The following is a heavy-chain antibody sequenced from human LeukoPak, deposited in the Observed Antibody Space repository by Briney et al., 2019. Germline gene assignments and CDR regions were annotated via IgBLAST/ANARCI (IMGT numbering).Heavy chain of an antibody. Sequence: GASVKVSCKASGYTFTGYYMHRVRQAPGQGLEWMGWINPNSGGTNYAQKFQGRVTMTRDTSISTAYMELSRLRSDDTAVYYCARGGRGSGSPTDYYYYYMDVWGKGTTVTISS. CDR3: ARGGRGSGSPTDYYYYYMDV. D-gene: IGHD3-10*01. CDR1: GYTFTGYY. J-gene: IGHJ6*03. V-gene: IGHV1-2*02. CDR2: INPNSGGT.